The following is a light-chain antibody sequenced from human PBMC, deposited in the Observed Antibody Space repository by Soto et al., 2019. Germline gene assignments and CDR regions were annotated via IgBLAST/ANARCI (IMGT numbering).Light chain of an antibody. V-gene: IGLV2-14*03. CDR2: EVL. J-gene: IGLJ1*01. CDR3: ISHIFGSTCYV. Sequence: SALAQPASVSGSPGQSITISCSGTSSDVGRSSHLAWYEQNPCKVPILIIYEVLNRPPRVSNLFSRYKSPNTTSLTISRLQAQDEANYYCISHIFGSTCYVLGSGTKVTVL. CDR1: SSDVGRSSH.